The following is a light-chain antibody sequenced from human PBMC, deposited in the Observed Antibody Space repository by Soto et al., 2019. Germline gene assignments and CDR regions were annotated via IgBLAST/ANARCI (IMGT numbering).Light chain of an antibody. CDR1: QSVSSY. J-gene: IGKJ4*01. CDR3: QQRSNWPLT. CDR2: DAS. Sequence: EIVLTQSAAAVSLSPGERATLSCRASQSVSSYLAWYQQKPGQAPRLLIYDASNRATGIPARFSGSGSGTDSTLTISSLEPEDFAVYYCQQRSNWPLTFGGGTKVDIK. V-gene: IGKV3-11*01.